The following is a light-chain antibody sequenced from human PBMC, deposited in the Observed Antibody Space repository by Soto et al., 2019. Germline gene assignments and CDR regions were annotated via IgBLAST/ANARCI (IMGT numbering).Light chain of an antibody. V-gene: IGLV2-14*01. Sequence: QSVLTQPASVSGSPGQSITISCTGTSSDVGGYNYVSWYQQHPGKAPKLMIYDVSNRPSGVSNRFSGSKSGNTASLTISGLQAEDEADYYCSSYTNSSTLHVFVTGTKVTVL. CDR2: DVS. CDR3: SSYTNSSTLHV. J-gene: IGLJ1*01. CDR1: SSDVGGYNY.